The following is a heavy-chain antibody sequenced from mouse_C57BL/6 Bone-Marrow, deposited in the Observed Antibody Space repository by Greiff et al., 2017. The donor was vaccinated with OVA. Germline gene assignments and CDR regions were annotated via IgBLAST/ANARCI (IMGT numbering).Heavy chain of an antibody. V-gene: IGHV1-22*01. D-gene: IGHD1-1*01. CDR3: ARFVRGYFDY. CDR1: GYTFTDYN. J-gene: IGHJ2*01. Sequence: VQLKESGPELVKPGASVKMSCKASGYTFTDYNMHWVKQSHGKSLEWIGYINPNNGGTSYNQKFKGKATLTVNKSSSTAYMELRSLTSEDSAVYYCARFVRGYFDYWGQGTTLTVSS. CDR2: INPNNGGT.